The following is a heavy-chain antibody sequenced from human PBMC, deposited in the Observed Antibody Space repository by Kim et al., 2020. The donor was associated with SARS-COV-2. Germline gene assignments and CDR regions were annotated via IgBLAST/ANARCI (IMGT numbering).Heavy chain of an antibody. V-gene: IGHV3-23*01. J-gene: IGHJ6*02. D-gene: IGHD2-8*01. CDR1: GFSVSSYG. Sequence: GGSLRLSCAASGFSVSSYGMTWVRQAPGKGLEWVSVISARGDITYYADSVKGRFTISRDNSKSMVYLQMNSLRAEDTAVYYCAKPFYGVYSTTYNGWGMDVWGQGTTVTVSS. CDR2: ISARGDIT. CDR3: AKPFYGVYSTTYNGWGMDV.